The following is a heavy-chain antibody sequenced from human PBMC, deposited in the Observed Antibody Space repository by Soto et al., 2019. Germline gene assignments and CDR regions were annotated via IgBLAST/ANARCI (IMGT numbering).Heavy chain of an antibody. Sequence: QVQLVQSGAEVKKPGSSVKVSCKASGGTFSSYTISWVRQAPGQGLEWMGRIIPILGIANYAQKFQGRVTIPADKSTSTAYMELSSLRSEDTAVYYCAREDIGGAAAGLFDPWGQGTLVTVSS. CDR1: GGTFSSYT. V-gene: IGHV1-69*08. CDR2: IIPILGIA. D-gene: IGHD6-13*01. CDR3: AREDIGGAAAGLFDP. J-gene: IGHJ5*02.